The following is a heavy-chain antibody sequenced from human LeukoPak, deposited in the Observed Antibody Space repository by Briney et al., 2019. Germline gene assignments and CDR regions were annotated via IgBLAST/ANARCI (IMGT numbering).Heavy chain of an antibody. CDR3: ARGRSGSHHFDS. Sequence: GGSLRLSCVASGYNFSPYWMSWVRQAPGKGLEWVAIISYDGSNKYYTDSVKGRFTISRDNSKNTLYLQMNSLRADDTAVYYCARGRSGSHHFDSWGQGTLVTVPS. D-gene: IGHD3-10*01. CDR1: GYNFSPYW. V-gene: IGHV3-30*03. J-gene: IGHJ4*02. CDR2: ISYDGSNK.